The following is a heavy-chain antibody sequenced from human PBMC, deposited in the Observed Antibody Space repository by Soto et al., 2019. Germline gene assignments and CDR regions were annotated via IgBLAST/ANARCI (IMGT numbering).Heavy chain of an antibody. V-gene: IGHV3-21*01. Sequence: PGGSLRLSCAASGFTFSSYSMNWVRQAPGKGLEWVSSISSSSSYIYYADSVKGRFTISRDNAKNSLYLQMNSLRAEDAAVYYCARDLVSFHDSSGYYHSPFDYWGQGXLVTVSS. D-gene: IGHD3-22*01. CDR2: ISSSSSYI. CDR1: GFTFSSYS. CDR3: ARDLVSFHDSSGYYHSPFDY. J-gene: IGHJ4*02.